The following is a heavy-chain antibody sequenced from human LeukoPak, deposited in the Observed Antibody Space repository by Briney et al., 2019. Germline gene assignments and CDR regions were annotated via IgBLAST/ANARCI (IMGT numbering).Heavy chain of an antibody. CDR3: AIGGFDILTGYKK. Sequence: ASVKVSCKVSGFTLDELSMHWLRQAPGKGPEWMGGFDPEDGETVYAQKFQDRVTLTEDRSTDIAYMELSSLRFEDTAMYYCAIGGFDILTGYKKWGQGTLVTVSS. J-gene: IGHJ4*02. CDR2: FDPEDGET. D-gene: IGHD3-9*01. V-gene: IGHV1-24*01. CDR1: GFTLDELS.